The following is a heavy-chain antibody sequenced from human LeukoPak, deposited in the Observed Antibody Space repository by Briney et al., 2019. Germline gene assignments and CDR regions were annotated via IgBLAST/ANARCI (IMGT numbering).Heavy chain of an antibody. D-gene: IGHD1-1*01. CDR3: AKKGQADDNGKPD. J-gene: IGHJ4*02. CDR2: IRRGVGST. Sequence: GGSLRLSCAASGFTFSSYAMSWVRQAPGKGLECVSSIRRGVGSTYYADSVKGRFTISRDNSKNTLYLQMNNLRADDTAVYYCAKKGQADDNGKPDWGQGTLVTVSS. V-gene: IGHV3-23*01. CDR1: GFTFSSYA.